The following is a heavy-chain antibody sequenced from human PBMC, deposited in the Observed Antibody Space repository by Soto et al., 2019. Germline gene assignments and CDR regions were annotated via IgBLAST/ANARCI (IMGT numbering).Heavy chain of an antibody. D-gene: IGHD3-9*01. CDR2: INSDGSST. V-gene: IGHV3-74*01. Sequence: GSLRLSCAASGVTFSSYWMHWVRQAPGKGLVWVSRINSDGSSTSYADSVKGRFTISRDNAKNTLYLQMNSLRAEDTAVYYCASRYFDWTGYYYYYYAMDVWGQGTTVTVSS. CDR3: ASRYFDWTGYYYYYYAMDV. J-gene: IGHJ6*02. CDR1: GVTFSSYW.